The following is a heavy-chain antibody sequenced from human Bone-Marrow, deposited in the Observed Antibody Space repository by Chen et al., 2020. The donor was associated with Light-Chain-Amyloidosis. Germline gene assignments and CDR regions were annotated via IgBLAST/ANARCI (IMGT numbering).Heavy chain of an antibody. D-gene: IGHD2-15*01. Sequence: QVQLQQWGAGLLKPSETLSLTCAVSGGHFTGYYWTWIRQSPEKGLEWIGQINHSGSTNYNPSLKSRVTISVDTSQNQFSPRLQSVTAADTAVYYCARGEVVVAATLDYWGQGTLVTVSS. CDR1: GGHFTGYY. CDR2: INHSGST. V-gene: IGHV4-34*01. J-gene: IGHJ4*02. CDR3: ARGEVVVAATLDY.